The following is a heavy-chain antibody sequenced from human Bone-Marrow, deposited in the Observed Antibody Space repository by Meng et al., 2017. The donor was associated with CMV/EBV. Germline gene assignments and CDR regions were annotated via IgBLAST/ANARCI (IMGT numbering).Heavy chain of an antibody. CDR2: INPNSGGT. CDR1: GGTFSSYA. J-gene: IGHJ4*02. V-gene: IGHV1-2*02. CDR3: ARDLLYDSSGYPDY. D-gene: IGHD3-22*01. Sequence: ASVKVSYKASGGTFSSYAISWVRQAPGQGLEWMGWINPNSGGTNYAQKFQGRVTMTRDTSISTAYMELSRLRSDDTAVYYCARDLLYDSSGYPDYWGQGTLVTVSS.